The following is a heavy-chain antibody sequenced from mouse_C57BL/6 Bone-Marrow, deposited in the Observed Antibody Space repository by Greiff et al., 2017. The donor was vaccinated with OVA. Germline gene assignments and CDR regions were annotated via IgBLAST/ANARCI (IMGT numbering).Heavy chain of an antibody. V-gene: IGHV5-6*01. Sequence: EVMLVESGGDLVKPGGSLKLSCAASGFTFSSYGMSWVRQTPDKRLEWVATISSGGSYTYYPDSVKGRFTISRDNAKNTLYLQMSSLKSEDTAMYYCARYDGYYECDEMDYWGQGTSVTVSS. CDR3: ARYDGYYECDEMDY. CDR1: GFTFSSYG. J-gene: IGHJ4*01. D-gene: IGHD2-3*01. CDR2: ISSGGSYT.